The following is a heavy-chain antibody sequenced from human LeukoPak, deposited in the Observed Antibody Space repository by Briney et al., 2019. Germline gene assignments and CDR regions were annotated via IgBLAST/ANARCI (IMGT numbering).Heavy chain of an antibody. V-gene: IGHV5-51*01. Sequence: GESLKISCKGSGYSFSNYRIAWVRQMPGKGLEWMGLIYPGDSDTRYSPSFQGQVTFSADKSISTAYLQWSSLKASDTAMYYCATSYGGSHFDYWGQGTLVTVSS. CDR3: ATSYGGSHFDY. J-gene: IGHJ4*02. CDR1: GYSFSNYR. CDR2: IYPGDSDT. D-gene: IGHD2-15*01.